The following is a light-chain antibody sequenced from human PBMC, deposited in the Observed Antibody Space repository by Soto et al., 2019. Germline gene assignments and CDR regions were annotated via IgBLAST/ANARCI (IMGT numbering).Light chain of an antibody. J-gene: IGLJ2*01. Sequence: QSVLTQPPSVSAAPRQKVTISCSGSWSNTGNNYVSWYQQLPGTAPKLLIYENNKRASGIPDRFSGSKSGTSATLGITGLQTGDEADYYCGTWDSSLSAAVFGGGTKVTVL. V-gene: IGLV1-51*01. CDR2: ENN. CDR1: WSNTGNNY. CDR3: GTWDSSLSAAV.